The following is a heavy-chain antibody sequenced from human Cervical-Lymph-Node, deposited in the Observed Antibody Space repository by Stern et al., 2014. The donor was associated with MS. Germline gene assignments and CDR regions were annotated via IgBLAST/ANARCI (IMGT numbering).Heavy chain of an antibody. D-gene: IGHD3-22*01. CDR2: ISGYTGKA. CDR1: GYTFDRYG. V-gene: IGHV1-18*01. CDR3: TRSRYYDSSGYIDQ. Sequence: VQLVESGAEAKKPGASVKVSCKASGYTFDRYGITWVRQAPGLGLEWMGWISGYTGKAKYAQRFQGRVTMTADAITGTAYMELRSLRSDDTAMYYCTRSRYYDSSGYIDQWGQGTLVTVSS. J-gene: IGHJ4*02.